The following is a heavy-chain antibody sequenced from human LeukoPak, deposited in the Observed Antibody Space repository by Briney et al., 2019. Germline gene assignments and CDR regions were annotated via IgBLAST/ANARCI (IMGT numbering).Heavy chain of an antibody. Sequence: GGSLRLSCAASGFTFSGFSMSWVRRPPGKGLEWVSGISGSGDNTLYADSVKGRFTISKDNSKNTLYLEMNSLRAEDTAIYYCAKMKGHPLPKYHLDVWGQGTTVTV. D-gene: IGHD1-14*01. CDR1: GFTFSGFS. CDR2: ISGSGDNT. V-gene: IGHV3-23*01. CDR3: AKMKGHPLPKYHLDV. J-gene: IGHJ6*01.